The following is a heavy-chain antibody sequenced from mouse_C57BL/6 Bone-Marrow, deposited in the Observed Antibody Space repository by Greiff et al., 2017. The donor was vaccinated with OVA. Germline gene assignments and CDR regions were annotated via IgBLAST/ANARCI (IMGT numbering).Heavy chain of an antibody. D-gene: IGHD1-1*01. J-gene: IGHJ2*01. CDR3: ARWPHYYGSSSDY. Sequence: QVQLQQSGAELARPGASVKLSCKASGYTFTSYGISWVKQRTGQGLEWIGEIYPRSGNTYYNEKFKGKATLPADKSSSTADMELRSLTSEDSAVDFCARWPHYYGSSSDYWGQGTTLTVSS. V-gene: IGHV1-81*01. CDR2: IYPRSGNT. CDR1: GYTFTSYG.